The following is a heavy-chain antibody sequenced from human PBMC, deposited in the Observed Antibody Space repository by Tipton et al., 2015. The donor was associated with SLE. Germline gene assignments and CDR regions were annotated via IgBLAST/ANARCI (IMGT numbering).Heavy chain of an antibody. CDR3: AGGFTMLRGAST. V-gene: IGHV4-59*08. Sequence: TLSLTCTVSGGSISSYYWSWIRQPPGKGLEWIGYIYYSGSTNYNPSLKSRVTISVDTSKNQFSLKLSSVTAADTAVYFCAGGFTMLRGASTWGQGTLVTVSS. CDR2: IYYSGST. J-gene: IGHJ5*02. CDR1: GGSISSYY. D-gene: IGHD3-10*01.